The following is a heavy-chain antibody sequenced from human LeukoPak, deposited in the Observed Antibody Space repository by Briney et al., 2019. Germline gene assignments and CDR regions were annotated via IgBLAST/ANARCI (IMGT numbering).Heavy chain of an antibody. J-gene: IGHJ5*02. D-gene: IGHD2-2*01. V-gene: IGHV4-30-4*01. CDR3: ARYQAAQNWFDP. CDR1: GGSISSGDYY. Sequence: SQTLSLTCTVSGGSISSGDYYWSWIRQPPGKGLEWIGYIYYSGSTYYNPSLKSRVTISVDTSKNQFSLKLSSVTAADTAVYYCARYQAAQNWFDPWGQGTLVTVSS. CDR2: IYYSGST.